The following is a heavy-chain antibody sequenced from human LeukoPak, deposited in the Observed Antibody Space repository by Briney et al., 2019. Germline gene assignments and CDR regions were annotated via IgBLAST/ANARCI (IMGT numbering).Heavy chain of an antibody. J-gene: IGHJ4*02. D-gene: IGHD6-13*01. CDR2: INHSGST. CDR3: ARRTGYSSSWYAGNYFDY. V-gene: IGHV4-34*01. Sequence: PSETLSLTCAVYGGSFSGYYWSWIRQPPGKGLEWIGEINHSGSTNYNPSLKSRATISVDTSKNQFSLKLSSVTAADTAVYYCARRTGYSSSWYAGNYFDYWGQGTLVTVSS. CDR1: GGSFSGYY.